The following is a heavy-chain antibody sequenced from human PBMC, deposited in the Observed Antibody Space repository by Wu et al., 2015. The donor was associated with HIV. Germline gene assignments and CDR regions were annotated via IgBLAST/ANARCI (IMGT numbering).Heavy chain of an antibody. D-gene: IGHD3-10*02. CDR2: INPRSGGT. V-gene: IGHV1-2*02. CDR3: ARDLGDHTMFDVVMRFDP. CDR1: GYTFTDYY. J-gene: IGHJ5*02. Sequence: QVQLVQSGAEVKKPGASVKVSCKASGYTFTDYYIHWVRQAPGQGLEWMAWINPRSGGTNYAQKFRGRVTVTRDTSIRTAYMEMNRLTSDDTAVYFCARDLGDHTMFDVVMRFDPWGQGTLVTVSS.